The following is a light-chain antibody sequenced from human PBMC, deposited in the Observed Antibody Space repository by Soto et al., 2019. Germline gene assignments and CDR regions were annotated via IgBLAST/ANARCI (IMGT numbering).Light chain of an antibody. CDR3: SSYTSTTTVRFV. CDR1: SSDIGDSNF. Sequence: QSALAQPASVSGSPGQSIIISCTGTSSDIGDSNFVSWYQHHPGKAPKLLIYDVSDRPSRISSRFSGSKSANTASLTISGLQAEDEALYYCSSYTSTTTVRFVFGTGTKVTVL. CDR2: DVS. J-gene: IGLJ1*01. V-gene: IGLV2-14*01.